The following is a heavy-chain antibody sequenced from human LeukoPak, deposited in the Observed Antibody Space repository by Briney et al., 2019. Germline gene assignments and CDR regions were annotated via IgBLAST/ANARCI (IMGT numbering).Heavy chain of an antibody. D-gene: IGHD5-12*01. CDR2: INHSGST. V-gene: IGHV4-34*01. CDR1: GGSFSGYY. CDR3: ARGRRDGYNYVDY. J-gene: IGHJ4*02. Sequence: SGTLSLTCAVYGGSFSGYYWSWIRQPPGKGLEWIGEINHSGSTNYNPSLKSRVTISVDTSKNQFSLKLSSVTAADTAVYYCARGRRDGYNYVDYWGQGTLVTVSS.